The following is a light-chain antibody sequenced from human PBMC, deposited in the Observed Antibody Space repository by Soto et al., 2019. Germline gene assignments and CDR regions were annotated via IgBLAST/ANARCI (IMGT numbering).Light chain of an antibody. Sequence: QSALTQPASVSGSPGQSITISCTGTSSDVGGYNYVSWYQQHPDKAPKLMIYDVTNRPSGITNRFSGSKSGSTASLTISGLQAEDEADDYCSSYTSSSTHVVFGGGTKVTVL. CDR3: SSYTSSSTHVV. V-gene: IGLV2-14*03. CDR1: SSDVGGYNY. J-gene: IGLJ2*01. CDR2: DVT.